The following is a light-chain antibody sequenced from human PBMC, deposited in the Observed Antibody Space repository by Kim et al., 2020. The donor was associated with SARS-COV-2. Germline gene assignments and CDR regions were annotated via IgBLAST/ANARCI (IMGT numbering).Light chain of an antibody. CDR2: DAS. V-gene: IGKV1-5*01. CDR3: QQYNNYAPT. Sequence: DIQMTQSPSTLSASVGDRVTITCRASQCISSWLAWYQQKPGKAPKLLIYDASSLESGVPSRFSGSGSGTEFTLTSSSLQPDDFATYYCQQYNNYAPTFGGGTKVDIK. CDR1: QCISSW. J-gene: IGKJ4*01.